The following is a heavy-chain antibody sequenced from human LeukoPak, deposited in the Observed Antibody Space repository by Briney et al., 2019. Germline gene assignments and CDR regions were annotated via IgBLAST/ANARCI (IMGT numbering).Heavy chain of an antibody. CDR3: ARDATTEPGTVYMDV. V-gene: IGHV3-30*02. J-gene: IGHJ6*03. Sequence: GGSLRLSCAASGFTFSGFGMHWVRQAPGKGLEWVAYIHTDQTIQYYADSVKGRFTISRDNAKNSLYLQMNSLRAEDTALYFCARDATTEPGTVYMDVWGKGTTVTISS. CDR2: IHTDQTIQ. CDR1: GFTFSGFG. D-gene: IGHD6-13*01.